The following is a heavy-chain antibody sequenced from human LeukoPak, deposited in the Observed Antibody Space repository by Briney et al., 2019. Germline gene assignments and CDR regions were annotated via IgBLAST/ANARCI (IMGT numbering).Heavy chain of an antibody. Sequence: GGSLRLSCSASGFTFSSFWMGWVRQAPGKGLEWVAVISYDGSNKYYADSVKGRFTISRDNSKNTLYLQMNSLRAEDTAVYYCAKNYYYGSGSHIDYRGQGTLVTVSS. V-gene: IGHV3-30*18. J-gene: IGHJ4*02. CDR3: AKNYYYGSGSHIDY. D-gene: IGHD3-10*01. CDR1: GFTFSSFW. CDR2: ISYDGSNK.